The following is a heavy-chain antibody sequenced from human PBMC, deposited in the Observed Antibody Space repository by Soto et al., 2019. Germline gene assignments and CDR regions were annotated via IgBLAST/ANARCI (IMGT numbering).Heavy chain of an antibody. Sequence: QVQLQQWGAGLLKPSETLSLTCAVDGGSFSGFYWSWIRQTPAKGLEWIGEINHIGLTYYNPSLKSRVTISADTSKNEFSLKLSFATAADPAVYYCTRGYAINWHTPHYWGQGTLVTVSS. J-gene: IGHJ4*02. D-gene: IGHD2-15*01. CDR1: GGSFSGFY. V-gene: IGHV4-34*01. CDR3: TRGYAINWHTPHY. CDR2: INHIGLT.